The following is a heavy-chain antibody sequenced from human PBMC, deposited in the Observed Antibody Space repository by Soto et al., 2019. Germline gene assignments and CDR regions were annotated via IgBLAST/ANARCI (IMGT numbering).Heavy chain of an antibody. V-gene: IGHV1-18*01. Sequence: QFQLLQSGAEVKKPGASVKVSCKASGYIFTNYGISWVRQAPGQGLEWMGWIYAYNGETDYAQKVQGRDTITTDTSTTPAYMELRSLRSDDTAVYYCARAIAGGYGHTTLDYWGQGTLVTVSS. CDR1: GYIFTNYG. D-gene: IGHD5-18*01. CDR3: ARAIAGGYGHTTLDY. J-gene: IGHJ4*02. CDR2: IYAYNGET.